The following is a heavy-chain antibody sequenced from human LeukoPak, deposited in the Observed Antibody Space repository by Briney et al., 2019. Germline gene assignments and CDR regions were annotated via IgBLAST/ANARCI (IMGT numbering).Heavy chain of an antibody. D-gene: IGHD3-9*01. V-gene: IGHV1-2*02. J-gene: IGHJ5*02. CDR1: GYTFTGYY. Sequence: ASVKVSCKASGYTFTGYYMHWVRQAPGQGLEWMGWINPNSGGTNYAQKFQGRVTMTRDTSISTAYMELSRLRSDDTAVYYCAREVQDILTVYPFLDPWGQGTLVTVSS. CDR3: AREVQDILTVYPFLDP. CDR2: INPNSGGT.